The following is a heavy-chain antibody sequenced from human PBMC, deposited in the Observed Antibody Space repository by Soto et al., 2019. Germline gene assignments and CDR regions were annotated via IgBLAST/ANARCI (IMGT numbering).Heavy chain of an antibody. J-gene: IGHJ1*01. D-gene: IGHD3-22*01. CDR2: INPNSGGT. CDR3: ARGSSGYYFDPRYDEYFQH. CDR1: GYTFTGYY. Sequence: ASVKVSCKASGYTFTGYYMHWVRQAPGQGLEWMGWINPNSGGTNYAQKFQGWVTMTRDTSISTAYMELSRLRSDDTAVYYCARGSSGYYFDPRYDEYFQHWGQGTLVTVSS. V-gene: IGHV1-2*04.